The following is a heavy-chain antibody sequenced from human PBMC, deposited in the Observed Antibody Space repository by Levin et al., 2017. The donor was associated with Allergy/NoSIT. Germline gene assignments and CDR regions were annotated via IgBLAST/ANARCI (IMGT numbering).Heavy chain of an antibody. D-gene: IGHD1-20*01. Sequence: GGSLRLSCKASGYTFTSYRMHWVRQGPGQGLEWMGIINPSGGGTSYAQKFQGRVTMTRDTSTGTVYMELSSLRSEDTALYYCARQGYNWNDARVPFSYWGQGTLVTVSS. CDR2: INPSGGGT. J-gene: IGHJ4*02. CDR3: ARQGYNWNDARVPFSY. CDR1: GYTFTSYR. V-gene: IGHV1-46*01.